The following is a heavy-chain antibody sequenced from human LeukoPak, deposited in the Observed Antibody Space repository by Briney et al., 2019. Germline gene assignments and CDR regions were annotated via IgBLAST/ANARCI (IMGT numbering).Heavy chain of an antibody. Sequence: SETLSLTCAVSGYSISSGYYWGWTRQPPGKGLEGIGSIYHSGRTYYNPSLKSRVTISVDTSKNQFSLKLSSVTAADTAVYYCARNPQAGTLDYWGQGTLVTVSS. CDR1: GYSISSGYY. CDR2: IYHSGRT. CDR3: ARNPQAGTLDY. V-gene: IGHV4-38-2*01. J-gene: IGHJ4*02. D-gene: IGHD6-19*01.